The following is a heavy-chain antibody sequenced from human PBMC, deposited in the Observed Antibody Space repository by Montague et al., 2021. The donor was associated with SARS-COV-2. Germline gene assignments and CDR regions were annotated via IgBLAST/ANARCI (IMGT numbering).Heavy chain of an antibody. Sequence: SETLSLTCTVSGGSISGYYWSWIRQSPGKGLEWIGYIYYSGSTKYNSFLKSRVTVSVDTSKNQVSLKLSSVTPADTAVYYCAGLLRSCSSGVCRTYYYYAMDVWGQGTTVTVSS. CDR3: AGLLRSCSSGVCRTYYYYAMDV. CDR1: GGSISGYY. J-gene: IGHJ6*02. CDR2: IYYSGST. D-gene: IGHD2-8*01. V-gene: IGHV4-59*01.